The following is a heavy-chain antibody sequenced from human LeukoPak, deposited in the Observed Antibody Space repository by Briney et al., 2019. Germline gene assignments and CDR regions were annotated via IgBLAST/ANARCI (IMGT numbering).Heavy chain of an antibody. D-gene: IGHD1-26*01. V-gene: IGHV4-4*09. CDR2: IYTSGST. CDR3: ARMGATTDWFDP. CDR1: GGSISSYY. Sequence: PSETLSLTCTVSGGSISSYYCSWIRHPPREGLEGIGYIYTSGSTNSNPSLKSRVTISVDTSKNQFSLKLSSVTAADTAVYYCARMGATTDWFDPWGQGPLVTVSS. J-gene: IGHJ5*02.